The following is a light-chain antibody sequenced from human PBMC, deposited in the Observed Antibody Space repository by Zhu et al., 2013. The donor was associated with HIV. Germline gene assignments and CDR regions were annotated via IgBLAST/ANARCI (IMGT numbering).Light chain of an antibody. Sequence: NFMLTQPHSLSESPGKTITISCTGSSGSIANNYVQWYQQRPGSYPTTVIYEDNQRPSGVPDRFSGSIDSSSNSASLTISGLKTEDEADYYCQSYDSSNVVFGGGTKLTVL. CDR1: SGSIANNY. J-gene: IGLJ2*01. CDR2: EDN. V-gene: IGLV6-57*01. CDR3: QSYDSSNVV.